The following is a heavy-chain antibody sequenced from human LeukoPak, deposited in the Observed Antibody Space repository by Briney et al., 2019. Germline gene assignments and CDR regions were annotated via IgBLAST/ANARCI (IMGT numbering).Heavy chain of an antibody. V-gene: IGHV1-69*05. J-gene: IGHJ4*02. Sequence: SVKVSCKASGGTFSSYAISWVRQAPGQGLEWMGGIIPIFGTANYAQKFQGRVTITTDESTSTAHMELSSLRSEDTAVYYCASRWSEYSSSYDYWGQGTLVTVSS. CDR2: IIPIFGTA. CDR1: GGTFSSYA. CDR3: ASRWSEYSSSYDY. D-gene: IGHD6-13*01.